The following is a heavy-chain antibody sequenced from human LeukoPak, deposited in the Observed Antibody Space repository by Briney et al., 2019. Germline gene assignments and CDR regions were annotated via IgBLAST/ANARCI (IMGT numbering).Heavy chain of an antibody. V-gene: IGHV1-46*01. CDR2: INPSGGST. D-gene: IGHD4-11*01. Sequence: ASVKVSCKASGYTFTNYYMHWVRQPPGQGLEWMGIINPSGGSTSYAQKFRGRVTMTGDTSTSTVYMELSSLRSEDTAMYYCARVTRTTRALDYWGQGTLVTVSS. CDR1: GYTFTNYY. J-gene: IGHJ4*02. CDR3: ARVTRTTRALDY.